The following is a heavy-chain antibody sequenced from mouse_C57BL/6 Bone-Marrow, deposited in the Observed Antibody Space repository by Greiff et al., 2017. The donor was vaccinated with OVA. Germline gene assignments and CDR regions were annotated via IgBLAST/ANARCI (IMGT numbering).Heavy chain of an antibody. V-gene: IGHV1-62-2*01. CDR3: ARHEEDYYGSSYHYAMDY. Sequence: QVQLQQSGAELVKPGASVKLSCKASGYTFTEYTIHWVKQRSGQGLEWIGWFYPGSGSIKYNEKFKDKATLTADKSSSTVYMELSRLTSEASAVYFCARHEEDYYGSSYHYAMDYWGQGTSVTVSS. CDR2: FYPGSGSI. D-gene: IGHD1-1*01. CDR1: GYTFTEYT. J-gene: IGHJ4*01.